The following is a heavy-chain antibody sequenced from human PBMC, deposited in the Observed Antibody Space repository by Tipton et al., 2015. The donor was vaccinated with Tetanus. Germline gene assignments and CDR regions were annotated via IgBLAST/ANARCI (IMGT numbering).Heavy chain of an antibody. D-gene: IGHD3-3*02. J-gene: IGHJ5*02. CDR3: ARVQLSSSFLKYNWLDP. Sequence: LSCAVSGASISPYYWSWIRQPPGKGLEWIGSIHDSGTTNYNPSLKSRLTMSVDTSNNLFSLKLTSVTAADTAVYYCARVQLSSSFLKYNWLDPWGQGTLVTVAS. V-gene: IGHV4-59*01. CDR1: GASISPYY. CDR2: IHDSGTT.